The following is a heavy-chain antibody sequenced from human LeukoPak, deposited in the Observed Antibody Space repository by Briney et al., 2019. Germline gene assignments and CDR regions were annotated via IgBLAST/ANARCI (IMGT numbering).Heavy chain of an antibody. V-gene: IGHV4-59*01. Sequence: LETLSLTCTVSGGSISSYYWSWIRQPPGKGLEWIGYIYGSTNYNPSLKSRVTISVDRSKNQFSLKLSSVTAADTAVYYCARGGSGWHYFDYWGQGTLVTVSS. CDR1: GGSISSYY. D-gene: IGHD6-19*01. J-gene: IGHJ4*02. CDR2: IYGST. CDR3: ARGGSGWHYFDY.